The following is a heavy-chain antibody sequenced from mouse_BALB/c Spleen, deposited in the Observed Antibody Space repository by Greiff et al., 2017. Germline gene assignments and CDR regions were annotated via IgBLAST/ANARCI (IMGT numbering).Heavy chain of an antibody. V-gene: IGHV5-17*02. CDR1: GFTFSSFG. CDR2: ISSGSSTI. Sequence: EVQLVESGGGLVQPGGSRKLSCAASGFTFSSFGMHWVRQAPEKGLEWVAYISSGSSTIYYADTVKGRFTISRDNPKNTLFLQMTSLRSEDTAMYYCARSGTGTAYFDYWGQGTTLTVSS. CDR3: ARSGTGTAYFDY. J-gene: IGHJ2*01. D-gene: IGHD4-1*01.